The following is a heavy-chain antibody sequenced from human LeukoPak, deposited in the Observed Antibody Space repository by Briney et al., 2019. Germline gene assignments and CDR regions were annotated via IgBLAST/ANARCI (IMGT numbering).Heavy chain of an antibody. D-gene: IGHD1-14*01. Sequence: GGSLRLSCAASGFAFSSYSMNWVRQAPGKGLEWVSYISSTTTTLYADSVKGRFTISRDNAKNSLYLQMNSLRDEDTAVYYCARNRPAVGTDNWGQGTLVTVSS. CDR3: ARNRPAVGTDN. J-gene: IGHJ4*02. V-gene: IGHV3-48*02. CDR2: ISSTTTTL. CDR1: GFAFSSYS.